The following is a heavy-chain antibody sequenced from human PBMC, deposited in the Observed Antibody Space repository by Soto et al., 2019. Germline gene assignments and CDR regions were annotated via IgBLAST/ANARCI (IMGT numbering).Heavy chain of an antibody. CDR1: GYSFTSYW. CDR3: ARLVGSSSWPEENYYYYYGMDV. D-gene: IGHD6-13*01. V-gene: IGHV5-51*01. J-gene: IGHJ6*02. Sequence: GESLKISCKGSGYSFTSYWIGWVRQMPGKGLEWMGIIYPGDSDTRYSPSFQGQVTISADKSISTAYLQWSSLKASDTAMYYCARLVGSSSWPEENYYYYYGMDVWGQGTTVTVSS. CDR2: IYPGDSDT.